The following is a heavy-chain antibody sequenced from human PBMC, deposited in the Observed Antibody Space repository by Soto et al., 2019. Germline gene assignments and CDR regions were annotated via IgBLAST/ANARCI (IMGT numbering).Heavy chain of an antibody. CDR3: ARVHGFAFDI. V-gene: IGHV4-30-4*01. J-gene: IGHJ3*02. Sequence: QVQLQESGPGLVKPSQTLSLTCTVSGGSISSGDYYWTWIRQPPGKGLEWIGYIYYRGSTYYNASLKSRVSISLDTSKNQFSLTLSSVTAADTAVYYCARVHGFAFDIWGQGTMVTVSS. CDR1: GGSISSGDYY. CDR2: IYYRGST. D-gene: IGHD3-10*01.